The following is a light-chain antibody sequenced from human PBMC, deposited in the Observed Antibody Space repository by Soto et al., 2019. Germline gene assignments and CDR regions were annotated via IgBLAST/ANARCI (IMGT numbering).Light chain of an antibody. CDR1: QGISTY. Sequence: DIQLTQSPAFLSASVGDRVTITCRASQGISTYLAWYQQKPGKAPTLLIYAAYTLQSGVPSRFSGSGSGTDFTLTISSLQPGDFATYYCQQLNTYPLTFGQGTKVEIK. J-gene: IGKJ1*01. CDR3: QQLNTYPLT. CDR2: AAY. V-gene: IGKV1-9*01.